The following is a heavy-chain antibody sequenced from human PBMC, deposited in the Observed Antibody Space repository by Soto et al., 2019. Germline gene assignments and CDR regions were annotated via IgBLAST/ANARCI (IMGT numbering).Heavy chain of an antibody. CDR3: ARDNSGDFWSGYSHYYFDY. D-gene: IGHD3-3*01. V-gene: IGHV1-18*01. Sequence: QVQVVQSGAEVKKPGASVKVSCKTSGYTLTSYGISWVRQAPGHGLEWMGWISAYSGKTNYAQKFQGRLTMTTDTSTSTAYMELRSLRSDDTALYYCARDNSGDFWSGYSHYYFDYWGQGTLVTVSS. J-gene: IGHJ4*02. CDR2: ISAYSGKT. CDR1: GYTLTSYG.